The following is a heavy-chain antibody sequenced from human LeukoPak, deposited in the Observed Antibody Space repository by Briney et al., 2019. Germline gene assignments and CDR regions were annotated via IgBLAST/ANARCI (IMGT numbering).Heavy chain of an antibody. CDR3: ASGYSSSWPLGNY. Sequence: SVKVSCKASGGTFSSYAISWVRQAPGQGLEWMGGIIPIFGTANYAQKFQGRVTITADKSTSTAYMELSSLRSEDTAVYYCASGYSSSWPLGNYWGQGTLVTVSS. D-gene: IGHD6-13*01. CDR2: IIPIFGTA. CDR1: GGTFSSYA. V-gene: IGHV1-69*06. J-gene: IGHJ4*02.